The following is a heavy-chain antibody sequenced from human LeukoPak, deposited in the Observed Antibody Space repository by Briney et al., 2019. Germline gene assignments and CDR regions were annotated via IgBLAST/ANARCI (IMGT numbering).Heavy chain of an antibody. CDR3: ARDGKPRGYSYGYCFDY. CDR1: GGTFSSYA. D-gene: IGHD5-18*01. V-gene: IGHV1-18*01. CDR2: ISAYNGNT. Sequence: ASVKVSCKASGGTFSSYAISWVRQAPGQGLEWMGWISAYNGNTNYAQKLQGRVTMTTDTSTSTAYMELRSLRSDDTAVYYCARDGKPRGYSYGYCFDYWGQGTLVTVSS. J-gene: IGHJ4*02.